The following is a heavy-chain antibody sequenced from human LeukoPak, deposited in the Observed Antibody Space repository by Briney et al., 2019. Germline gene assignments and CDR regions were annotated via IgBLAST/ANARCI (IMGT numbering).Heavy chain of an antibody. J-gene: IGHJ5*02. CDR3: AAESGTIVRGVPNWFDP. Sequence: GTSVKVSCKTSGFTFSSSAVQWVRQARGQRLEWIGWIVVGSGNTNYAQKFQERVTITRDMSTSTTYMELSSLRSEDTAVCYCAAESGTIVRGVPNWFDPWGQGTLVTVSS. CDR2: IVVGSGNT. V-gene: IGHV1-58*01. CDR1: GFTFSSSA. D-gene: IGHD3-10*01.